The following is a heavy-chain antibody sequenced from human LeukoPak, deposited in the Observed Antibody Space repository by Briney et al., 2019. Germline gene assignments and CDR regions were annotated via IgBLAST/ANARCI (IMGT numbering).Heavy chain of an antibody. V-gene: IGHV4-59*12. CDR2: IYYSGST. CDR1: GGSISSYY. D-gene: IGHD3-3*01. CDR3: ARDSSGPTPYYYYGMDV. Sequence: SETLSLTCTVSGGSISSYYWSWIRQPPGKGLEWIGYIYYSGSTNYNPSLKSRVTISVDTSKNQFSLKLSSVTAADTAVYYCARDSSGPTPYYYYGMDVWGQGTTVTVSS. J-gene: IGHJ6*02.